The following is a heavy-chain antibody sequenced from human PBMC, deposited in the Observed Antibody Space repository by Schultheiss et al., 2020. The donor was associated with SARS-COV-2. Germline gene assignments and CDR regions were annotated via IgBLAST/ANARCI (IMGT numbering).Heavy chain of an antibody. CDR1: GITFSAHG. D-gene: IGHD4-23*01. V-gene: IGHV3-33*08. J-gene: IGHJ4*02. Sequence: GGSLRLSCAASGITFSAHGMHWVRQAPGKGLEWVAVIWYDGSKKYYADSVKGRFTISRDNSKNTLYLEMNNLRAEDTATYYCASQDIGGNSVGDYWGQGTLVTVSS. CDR3: ASQDIGGNSVGDY. CDR2: IWYDGSKK.